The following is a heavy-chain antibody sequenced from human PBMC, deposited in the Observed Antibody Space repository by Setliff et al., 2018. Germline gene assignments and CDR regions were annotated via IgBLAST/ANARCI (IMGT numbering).Heavy chain of an antibody. CDR3: TTVAIQIWSASGAFDI. CDR2: INQRESAK. V-gene: IGHV3-7*03. Sequence: LRLSCSASGFIFNNFWMSWVRQAPGKGLEWVANINQRESAKLYVDSVKGRFTISRDNGEDSMYLQMSSLRAEDTAVYYCTTVAIQIWSASGAFDIWGRGVLVTVSS. CDR1: GFIFNNFW. D-gene: IGHD5-18*01. J-gene: IGHJ3*02.